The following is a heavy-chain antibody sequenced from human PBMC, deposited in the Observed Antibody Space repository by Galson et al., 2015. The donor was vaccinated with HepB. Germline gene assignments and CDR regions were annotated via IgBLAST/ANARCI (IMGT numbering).Heavy chain of an antibody. CDR2: IKSKTDGGTT. V-gene: IGHV3-15*01. D-gene: IGHD6-13*01. CDR3: TTSEHYSSPVPTINFDY. J-gene: IGHJ4*02. Sequence: SLRLSCAASGFTFSNAWMSWVRQAPGKGLEWVGRIKSKTDGGTTDYAAPVKGRFTISRDDSKNTLYLQMNSLKTEDTAVYYCTTSEHYSSPVPTINFDYWGQGTLVTVSS. CDR1: GFTFSNAW.